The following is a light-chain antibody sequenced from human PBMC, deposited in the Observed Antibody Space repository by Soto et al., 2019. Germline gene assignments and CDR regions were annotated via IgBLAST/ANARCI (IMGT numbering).Light chain of an antibody. J-gene: IGKJ2*01. CDR1: QTISTY. CDR2: DAS. CDR3: QQSERTPYT. Sequence: DIQMTQSPSSLSASVGDRVTITCLASQTISTYLNWYQQKPGKAPRLLIYDASSLLSGVPSRFSGSGSGTDFTLTIASLQPEDFSTYYCQQSERTPYTFGQGTQVEI. V-gene: IGKV1-39*01.